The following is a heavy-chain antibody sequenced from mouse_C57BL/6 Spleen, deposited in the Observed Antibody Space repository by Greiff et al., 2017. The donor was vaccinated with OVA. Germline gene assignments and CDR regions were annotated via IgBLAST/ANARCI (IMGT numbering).Heavy chain of an antibody. CDR3: ARGGFDYYGSYFDY. Sequence: VQLQQSGPELVKPGASVKISCKASGYTFTDYYMNWVKQSHGKSLEWIGDINPNNGGTSYNQKFKGKATLTVDKSSSTAYMELRSLTSEDSAVYYCARGGFDYYGSYFDYWGQGTTLTVSS. D-gene: IGHD1-1*01. J-gene: IGHJ2*01. V-gene: IGHV1-26*01. CDR2: INPNNGGT. CDR1: GYTFTDYY.